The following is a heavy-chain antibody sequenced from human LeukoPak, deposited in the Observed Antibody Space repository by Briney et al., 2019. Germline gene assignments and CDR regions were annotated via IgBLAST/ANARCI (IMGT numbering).Heavy chain of an antibody. CDR3: AKAGVSDYGIDY. D-gene: IGHD4-17*01. CDR2: ISYDGSNK. Sequence: GGSLRLSCAASGFTFSSYGMHWVRQAPGKGLEWVAVISYDGSNKYYADSVKGRFTISRDNSKNTLYLQMNSLRAEDTAVYYCAKAGVSDYGIDYWGQGTLVTVSS. V-gene: IGHV3-30*18. J-gene: IGHJ4*02. CDR1: GFTFSSYG.